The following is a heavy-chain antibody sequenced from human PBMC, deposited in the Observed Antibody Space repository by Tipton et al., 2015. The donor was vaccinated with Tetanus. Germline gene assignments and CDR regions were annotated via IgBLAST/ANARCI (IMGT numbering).Heavy chain of an antibody. V-gene: IGHV4-61*08. CDR2: ISASGST. CDR3: AGANNDFPKKGPFDY. D-gene: IGHD3-3*01. CDR1: GGSLRSGDHY. Sequence: TLSLTCTVSGGSLRSGDHYWSWIRQPPGKGLEWLAYISASGSTNSNYSLKSRITISRDTSKNQFSLKLASVTAADTAVYFCAGANNDFPKKGPFDYWGQGARVIVSS. J-gene: IGHJ4*02.